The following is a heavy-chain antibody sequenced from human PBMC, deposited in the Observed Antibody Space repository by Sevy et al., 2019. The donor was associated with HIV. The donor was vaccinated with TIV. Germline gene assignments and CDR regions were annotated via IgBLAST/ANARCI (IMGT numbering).Heavy chain of an antibody. Sequence: GGSLRLSCAASGFTFSSYAMSWVRQAPGKGLEWVSAISGSGGSTYYADSVKGRFTTSRANSKNMLYLQMNSMRAEDTAVYYCAKVEVVPADIWYYFDYWGQGTLVTVSS. CDR3: AKVEVVPADIWYYFDY. D-gene: IGHD2-2*01. CDR1: GFTFSSYA. CDR2: ISGSGGST. V-gene: IGHV3-23*01. J-gene: IGHJ4*02.